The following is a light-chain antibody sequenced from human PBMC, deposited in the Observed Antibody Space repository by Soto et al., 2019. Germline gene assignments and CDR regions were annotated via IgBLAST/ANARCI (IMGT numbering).Light chain of an antibody. J-gene: IGKJ1*01. CDR2: GAS. CDR1: QSVSNSY. V-gene: IGKV3-20*01. Sequence: EIVLTQSPGTLSLSPGERATLSCRASQSVSNSYLAWYQQKPGQAPRLLIYGASSRATGIPDGFRGSGSGTDFTLTISRLEPEDFAMYYCQQYGSSPPEKTFGQGTKVEIK. CDR3: QQYGSSPPEKT.